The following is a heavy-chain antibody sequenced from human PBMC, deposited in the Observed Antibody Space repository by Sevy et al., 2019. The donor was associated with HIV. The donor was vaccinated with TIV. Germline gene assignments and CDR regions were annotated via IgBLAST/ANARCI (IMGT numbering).Heavy chain of an antibody. CDR1: GGSVSSGSYY. J-gene: IGHJ3*02. Sequence: SETLSLTCTVSGGSVSSGSYYWSWIRQPPGKGLEWIGYIYYSGSTNYNPSLKSRVTISVDTSKNQFSLKLSSVTAADTAVYYCAREGDCNFLGAFDIWGQWTMVTVSS. V-gene: IGHV4-61*01. CDR2: IYYSGST. CDR3: AREGDCNFLGAFDI. D-gene: IGHD3-16*01.